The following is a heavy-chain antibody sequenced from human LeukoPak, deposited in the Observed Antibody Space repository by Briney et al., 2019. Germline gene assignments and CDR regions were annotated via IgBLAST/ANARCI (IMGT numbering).Heavy chain of an antibody. V-gene: IGHV4-39*07. J-gene: IGHJ3*02. CDR1: GGSISSSSYY. CDR2: IYYSGST. CDR3: ARSPLKPYDYVWGSYRQGAFDI. Sequence: SETLSLTCTVSGGSISSSSYYWGWIRQPPGKGLEWIGSIYYSGSTYYNPSLKSRVTISVDTSKNQFSLKLSSVTAADTAVYYCARSPLKPYDYVWGSYRQGAFDIWGQGTMVAVSS. D-gene: IGHD3-16*02.